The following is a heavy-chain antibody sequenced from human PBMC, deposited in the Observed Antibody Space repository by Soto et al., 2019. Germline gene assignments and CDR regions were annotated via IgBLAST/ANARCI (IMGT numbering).Heavy chain of an antibody. V-gene: IGHV3-23*01. J-gene: IGHJ4*02. CDR2: ISGSGGST. Sequence: GGSLRLSCAASGFTFSSYAMSWVRQAPGEGLEWVSAISGSGGSTYYADSVKGRFTVSRDNSKNTLYLQMNSLRAEDTAVYYCAKAPVLRFLEWLSARYYFDYWGQGTLVTVSS. CDR1: GFTFSSYA. D-gene: IGHD3-3*01. CDR3: AKAPVLRFLEWLSARYYFDY.